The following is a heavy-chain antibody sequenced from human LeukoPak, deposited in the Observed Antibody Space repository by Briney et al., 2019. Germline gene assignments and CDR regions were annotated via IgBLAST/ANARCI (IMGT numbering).Heavy chain of an antibody. D-gene: IGHD1-26*01. CDR2: IYPADSDT. V-gene: IGHV5-51*01. CDR1: GYSFTNYW. J-gene: IGHJ3*02. Sequence: GESLKISCKGSGYSFTNYWVDWVRQMPGKGLEWMGVIYPADSDTRYSPSFQGQVTISADRSISTASLQWSSLKASDTAMYYCARRLGAGSYGAYGIWGQGTMVTVSS. CDR3: ARRLGAGSYGAYGI.